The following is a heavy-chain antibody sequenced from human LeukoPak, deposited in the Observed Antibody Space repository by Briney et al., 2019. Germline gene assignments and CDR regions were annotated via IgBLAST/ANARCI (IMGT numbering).Heavy chain of an antibody. Sequence: GGSLRLSCAASGFTFSSYAMSWVRQAPGKGLEWVSAISGSGGSTYYADSVKGRFTISRDNSKNTLYLQMNSLRAEDTAVYYCAKGAYSGSYWRLPNDYWGQGTLVTVSS. D-gene: IGHD1-26*01. CDR3: AKGAYSGSYWRLPNDY. J-gene: IGHJ4*02. CDR1: GFTFSSYA. CDR2: ISGSGGST. V-gene: IGHV3-23*01.